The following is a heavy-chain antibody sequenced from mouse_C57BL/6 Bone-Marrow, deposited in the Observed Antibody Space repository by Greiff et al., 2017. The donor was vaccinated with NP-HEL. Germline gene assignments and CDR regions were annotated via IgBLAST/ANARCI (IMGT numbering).Heavy chain of an antibody. V-gene: IGHV14-3*01. J-gene: IGHJ2*01. CDR2: IDPANGNT. CDR3: ARPYYYGSSRYYFDY. Sequence: EVQLQQSVAELVRPGASVKLSCTASGFNIKNTYMHWVKQRPEQGLEWIGRIDPANGNTKYAPKFQGKATITADTSSNTAYLQLSSLTSEDTAIYYCARPYYYGSSRYYFDYWGQGTTLTVSS. D-gene: IGHD1-1*01. CDR1: GFNIKNTY.